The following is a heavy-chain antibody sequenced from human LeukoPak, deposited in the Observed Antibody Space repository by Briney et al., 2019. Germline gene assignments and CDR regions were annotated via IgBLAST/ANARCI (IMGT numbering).Heavy chain of an antibody. V-gene: IGHV1-69*13. J-gene: IGHJ4*02. D-gene: IGHD4-23*01. CDR1: GGTFSSYA. Sequence: SVKVSCKASGGTFSSYAISWVRQAPGQGLEWMGGIIPIFGTANYAQKFQGRVTITADESTSTAYMELSSLRSEDTAVYYCARSGGNHYYFDYWGQGALVTVSS. CDR3: ARSGGNHYYFDY. CDR2: IIPIFGTA.